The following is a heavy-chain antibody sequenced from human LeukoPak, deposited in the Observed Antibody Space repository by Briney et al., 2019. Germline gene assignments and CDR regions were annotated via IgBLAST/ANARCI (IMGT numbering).Heavy chain of an antibody. CDR3: ARVDSYYYDSSSPDSAFDI. D-gene: IGHD3-22*01. CDR2: INPSGGST. V-gene: IGHV1-46*01. J-gene: IGHJ3*02. Sequence: ASVKVSCKASGYPVTSYYMLWVRQSPGQGLGWMGIINPSGGSTSYAQKLQGRVTMTTDTSTSTAYMELRSLRSDDTAVYYCARVDSYYYDSSSPDSAFDIWGQGTMVTVSS. CDR1: GYPVTSYY.